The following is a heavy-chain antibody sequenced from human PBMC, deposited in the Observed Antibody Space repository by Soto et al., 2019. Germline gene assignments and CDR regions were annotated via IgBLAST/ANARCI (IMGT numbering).Heavy chain of an antibody. D-gene: IGHD6-19*01. CDR3: ANSPIAVAGTTYYFDY. CDR2: ILYTGTT. Sequence: SETLSLTCTVSGGSISNYYWSWIRQSPGKGLEWIGYILYTGTTNYNPSLQSRVTMSVDTSKNQFSLKLSSVTAADTAVYYCANSPIAVAGTTYYFDYWGQGTLVTVSS. CDR1: GGSISNYY. V-gene: IGHV4-59*01. J-gene: IGHJ4*02.